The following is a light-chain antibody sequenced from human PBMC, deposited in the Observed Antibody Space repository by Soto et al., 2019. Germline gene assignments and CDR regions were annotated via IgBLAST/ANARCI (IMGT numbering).Light chain of an antibody. Sequence: DIPMTECPSTLSASVGDRVTITCRASQSLNRRLAWYHQMPGKAPKLLISDAPSMERGVPSRFRGSGSGTEFSLTISSLQPDNFATYYGQEYDSYSPWTFGQGTKVEIK. CDR3: QEYDSYSPWT. J-gene: IGKJ1*01. CDR2: DAP. CDR1: QSLNRR. V-gene: IGKV1-5*01.